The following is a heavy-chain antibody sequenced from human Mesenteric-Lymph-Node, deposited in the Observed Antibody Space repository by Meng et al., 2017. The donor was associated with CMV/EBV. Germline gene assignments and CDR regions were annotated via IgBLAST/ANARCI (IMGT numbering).Heavy chain of an antibody. Sequence: GSLRLSCTVSGGSVNSNKHYWSWLRQPPGKGLEWIGYIYYSGTTTYNPSLKSRLTISVDTSKNQFSLKLSSVTTADTAVYYCARGRTPTDYWGQGTLDTVSS. CDR3: ARGRTPTDY. CDR1: GGSVNSNKHY. J-gene: IGHJ4*02. CDR2: IYYSGTT. V-gene: IGHV4-61*01.